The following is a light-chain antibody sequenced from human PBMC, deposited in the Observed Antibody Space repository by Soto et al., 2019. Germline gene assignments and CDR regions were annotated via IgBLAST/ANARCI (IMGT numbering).Light chain of an antibody. CDR3: GSYASGGVYV. CDR2: DVS. V-gene: IGLV2-14*01. J-gene: IGLJ1*01. CDR1: SSDVGGYNA. Sequence: QSALTQPASVSGSPGQSITISCTGTSSDVGGYNAVSWYQQHPGKAPKLMIYDVSNRPSGASDRFSGSKSGNTASLTISGLQAEDEVVYYWGSYASGGVYVLGTGTRVTVL.